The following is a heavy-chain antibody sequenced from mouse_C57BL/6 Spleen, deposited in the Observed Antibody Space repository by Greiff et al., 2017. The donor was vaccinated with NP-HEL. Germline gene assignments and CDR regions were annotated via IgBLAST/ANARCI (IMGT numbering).Heavy chain of an antibody. D-gene: IGHD1-1*01. CDR1: GYTFTDYE. J-gene: IGHJ2*01. CDR3: TREGTTVFDY. V-gene: IGHV1-15*01. CDR2: IDPETGGT. Sequence: VQLQQSGAELVRPGASVTLSCKASGYTFTDYEMHWVKQTPVHGLEWIGAIDPETGGTAYNQKFKGKAILTADKSSSTAYMELRSLISEDSAVYYCTREGTTVFDYWGQGTTLTVSS.